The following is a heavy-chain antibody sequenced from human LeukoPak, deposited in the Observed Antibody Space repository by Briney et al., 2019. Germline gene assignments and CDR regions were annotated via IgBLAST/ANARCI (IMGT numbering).Heavy chain of an antibody. CDR3: ARAGGSWQFDY. CDR1: GASISSNY. Sequence: SETLSLTCTVSGASISSNYWSWIRQPPGKGLEWIGYVYRSGSTNYNPSLKSRVTISVDTYKNQFSLKLSSVTTADTAVYYCARAGGSWQFDYWGQGTLVTVSS. V-gene: IGHV4-59*01. J-gene: IGHJ4*02. D-gene: IGHD1-26*01. CDR2: VYRSGST.